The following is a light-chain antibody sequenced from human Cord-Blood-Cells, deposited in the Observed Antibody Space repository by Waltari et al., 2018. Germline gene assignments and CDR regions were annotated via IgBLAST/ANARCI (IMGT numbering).Light chain of an antibody. J-gene: IGLJ1*01. Sequence: QSALTQPASVSGSPGQSITISCTGTSSDVGGYNYVSWYQQHPGKAPKPMIYDVSNRPSGVSNRFSGSKSGNTASLTISGLQAEDEAAYYCSSYTSSSTYVFGTGTKVTVL. CDR1: SSDVGGYNY. CDR2: DVS. CDR3: SSYTSSSTYV. V-gene: IGLV2-14*03.